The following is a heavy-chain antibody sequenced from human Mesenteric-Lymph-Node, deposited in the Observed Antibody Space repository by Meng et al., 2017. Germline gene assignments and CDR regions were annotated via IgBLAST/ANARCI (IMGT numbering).Heavy chain of an antibody. Sequence: SVKVSCKVSGGTFSNYAIGWVRQAPGQGLEWMGGIIPVFGTTNYAQKFQGRVTINAGESTNTAYMELSSLRSEDTAVYYCAREPEYYDHLTGFLPAFEIWGQGTMVTVSS. CDR1: GGTFSNYA. CDR2: IIPVFGTT. V-gene: IGHV1-69*13. D-gene: IGHD3-9*01. J-gene: IGHJ3*02. CDR3: AREPEYYDHLTGFLPAFEI.